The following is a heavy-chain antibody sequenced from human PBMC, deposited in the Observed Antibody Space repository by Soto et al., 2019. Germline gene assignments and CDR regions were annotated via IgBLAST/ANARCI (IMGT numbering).Heavy chain of an antibody. V-gene: IGHV4-34*01. CDR1: GGSFSGYY. J-gene: IGHJ4*02. Sequence: QVQLQQWGAGLLKPSETLSLTCAVYGGSFSGYYWSWIRQPPGKGLEWIGEINHSGSTNYNPALRSRVTISVDTSKNQFSLKLSSVTAAATAVYYCAGTLPTTVTTVDYWGQGTLVTVSS. CDR3: AGTLPTTVTTVDY. CDR2: INHSGST. D-gene: IGHD4-17*01.